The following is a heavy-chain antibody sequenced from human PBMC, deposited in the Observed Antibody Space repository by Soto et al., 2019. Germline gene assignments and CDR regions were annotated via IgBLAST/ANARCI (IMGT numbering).Heavy chain of an antibody. CDR3: ASYSKALGRRVYVGSPDY. J-gene: IGHJ4*02. CDR2: IYADSGT. V-gene: IGHV3-53*01. Sequence: GGALRLSCAVSGFTVSSSYMSWVRQTPQKGLEWISIIYADSGTFYADSVKGRFTISRDNPKNILYLQMNSLRAEDTAVYYCASYSKALGRRVYVGSPDYWGKGRLVTVTS. CDR1: GFTVSSSY. D-gene: IGHD6-6*01.